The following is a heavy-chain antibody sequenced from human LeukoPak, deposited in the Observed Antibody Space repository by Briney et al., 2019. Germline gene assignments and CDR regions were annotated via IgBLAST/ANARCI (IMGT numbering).Heavy chain of an antibody. J-gene: IGHJ4*02. D-gene: IGHD3-9*01. V-gene: IGHV3-7*01. CDR3: AKGPELRYFDWLDGY. CDR1: GFTFSSYW. Sequence: GGSLRLSCAAPGFTFSSYWMSWVRQAPGKGLEWVANIKQDGSEKYYVDSVKGRFTISRDNSKNTLYLQMNSLRDEDTAVYYCAKGPELRYFDWLDGYWGQGTLVTVSS. CDR2: IKQDGSEK.